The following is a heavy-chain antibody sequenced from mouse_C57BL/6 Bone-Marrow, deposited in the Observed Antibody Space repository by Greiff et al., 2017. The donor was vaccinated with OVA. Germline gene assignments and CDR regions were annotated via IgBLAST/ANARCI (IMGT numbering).Heavy chain of an antibody. CDR1: GYTFTSYW. J-gene: IGHJ3*01. Sequence: QVQLQQPGAELVKPGASVKLSCKASGYTFTSYWMQWVKQRPGQGLEWIGEIDPSDSYTNYNQKFKGKATLTVDTSSSTAYMQLSSLTSEDSEVYDCEREELDGRFDDWGQGTLVTVSA. CDR3: EREELDGRFDD. CDR2: IDPSDSYT. D-gene: IGHD3-1*01. V-gene: IGHV1-50*01.